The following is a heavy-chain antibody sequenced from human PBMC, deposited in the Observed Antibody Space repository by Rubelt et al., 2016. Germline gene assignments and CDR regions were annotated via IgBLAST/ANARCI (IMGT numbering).Heavy chain of an antibody. Sequence: QLQLQESGPGLVKPSETLSLTCTVSGGSISSSSYYWGWIRQPPGKGLEWIGSIYYSGSTYYNPSLKSRGTISVETSKNQVSLKLRFVTAADTAVYYCARKTIFGVVDTYYFDYWGQGTLVTVSS. V-gene: IGHV4-39*07. CDR3: ARKTIFGVVDTYYFDY. J-gene: IGHJ4*02. D-gene: IGHD3-3*01. CDR2: IYYSGST. CDR1: GGSISSSSYY.